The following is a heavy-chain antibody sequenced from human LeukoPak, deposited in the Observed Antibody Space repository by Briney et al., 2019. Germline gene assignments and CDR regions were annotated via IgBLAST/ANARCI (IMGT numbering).Heavy chain of an antibody. J-gene: IGHJ3*02. V-gene: IGHV1-2*02. CDR1: GYTFTGYY. CDR3: AREATIVGATNAFDI. CDR2: INPNSGGT. D-gene: IGHD1-26*01. Sequence: ASVKVSCTASGYTFTGYYMHWVRQAPGQGLEWMGWINPNSGGTNYAQKFQGRVTMTRDTSISTAYMELSRLRSDDTAVYYCAREATIVGATNAFDIWGQGTMVTVSS.